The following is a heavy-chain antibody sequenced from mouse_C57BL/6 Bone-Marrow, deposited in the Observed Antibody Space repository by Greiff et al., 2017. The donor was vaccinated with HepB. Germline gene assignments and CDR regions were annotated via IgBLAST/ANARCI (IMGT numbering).Heavy chain of an antibody. J-gene: IGHJ3*01. D-gene: IGHD1-1*01. CDR2: IDPETGGT. V-gene: IGHV1-15*01. CDR1: GYTFTDYE. Sequence: VQLQQSGAELVRPGASVTLSCKASGYTFTDYEMHWVKQTPVHGLEWIGAIDPETGGTAYNQKFKGKAILTADNSSSTAYMELRSLTSEDAAVYYCTRSYYGSSFSYWGQGTLVTVSA. CDR3: TRSYYGSSFSY.